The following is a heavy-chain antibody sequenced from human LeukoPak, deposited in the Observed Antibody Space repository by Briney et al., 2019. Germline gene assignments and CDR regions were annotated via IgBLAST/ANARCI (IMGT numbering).Heavy chain of an antibody. D-gene: IGHD2-8*01. J-gene: IGHJ4*02. CDR3: ARGYRTNGVCYPCDY. V-gene: IGHV3-21*01. Sequence: GGSLRLSCAASGFTFSSYSMNWVRQAPGKGLEWVSSISSSSSYIYYADSVKCRFTISRDNAKNSLYLQMNSLRAEDTAVYYCARGYRTNGVCYPCDYWGQGTLVTVSS. CDR1: GFTFSSYS. CDR2: ISSSSSYI.